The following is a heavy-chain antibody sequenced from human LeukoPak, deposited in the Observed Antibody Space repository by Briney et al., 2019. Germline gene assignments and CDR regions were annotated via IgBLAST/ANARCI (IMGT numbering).Heavy chain of an antibody. CDR3: AREQLEDVGFDY. D-gene: IGHD6-13*01. CDR2: ISYDGSNK. J-gene: IGHJ4*02. CDR1: GFTFSSYA. Sequence: GGSLRLSCAASGFTFSSYAMHWVRQAPGKGLEWVAVISYDGSNKYYADSVKGRFTISRDNSKNTLYLQMNSLRAEDTAVYYCAREQLEDVGFDYWGQGTLVTVSS. V-gene: IGHV3-30-3*01.